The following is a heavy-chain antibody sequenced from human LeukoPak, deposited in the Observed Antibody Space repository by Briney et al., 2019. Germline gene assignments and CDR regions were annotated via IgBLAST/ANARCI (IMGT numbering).Heavy chain of an antibody. CDR2: INPNSGGI. Sequence: GASVKVSCKTSGYTFTSYYMHWVRQAPGQGLEWMGWINPNSGGINYAQKFQGRVTRTRDTSISTAYMELSRLRSDDTAMYYCARDHRVVVIAMGDAFDIWGPGTMVTVSS. CDR1: GYTFTSYY. J-gene: IGHJ3*02. CDR3: ARDHRVVVIAMGDAFDI. D-gene: IGHD2-21*01. V-gene: IGHV1-2*02.